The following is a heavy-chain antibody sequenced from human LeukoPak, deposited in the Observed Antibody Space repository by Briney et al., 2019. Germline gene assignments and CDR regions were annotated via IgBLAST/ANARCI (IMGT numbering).Heavy chain of an antibody. Sequence: PSETLSLTCTVSGGSISNYYWSWIRQPPGKGLEWIGNIYHSGSTNYNPSLKSRVTISVDTSKNQFSLKLSSVTAADTAMYYCARKSSRWGAFDIWGQGTMVTVSS. J-gene: IGHJ3*02. CDR3: ARKSSRWGAFDI. V-gene: IGHV4-59*08. CDR1: GGSISNYY. CDR2: IYHSGST. D-gene: IGHD6-13*01.